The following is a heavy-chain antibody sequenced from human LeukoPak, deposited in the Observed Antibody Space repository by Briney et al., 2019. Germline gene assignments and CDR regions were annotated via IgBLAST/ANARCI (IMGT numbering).Heavy chain of an antibody. CDR2: ISGSGGST. CDR3: AKDFHSSSYYGTSDS. J-gene: IGHJ4*02. D-gene: IGHD3-22*01. Sequence: TGGSLRLSCAASGFTFSSYAMSWVRQAPGKGLEWVSAISGSGGSTYYADSVKGRFTVSRDNSKNTLYLQMNSPRAEDTAVYYCAKDFHSSSYYGTSDSWGQGTLVTVSS. CDR1: GFTFSSYA. V-gene: IGHV3-23*01.